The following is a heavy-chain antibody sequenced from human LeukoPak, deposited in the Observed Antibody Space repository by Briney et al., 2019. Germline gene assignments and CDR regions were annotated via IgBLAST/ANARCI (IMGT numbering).Heavy chain of an antibody. CDR1: GGTFSSYA. CDR2: IIPILGIA. Sequence: SVKVSCKASGGTFSSYAISWVRQAPGQGLEWMGRIIPILGIANYAQKFQGRVTITADKSTSTAYMELSSLRSEDTAVYYCARAVVTATTRYYYYYGMDVWGQGTTVTVPS. V-gene: IGHV1-69*04. CDR3: ARAVVTATTRYYYYYGMDV. J-gene: IGHJ6*02. D-gene: IGHD2-21*02.